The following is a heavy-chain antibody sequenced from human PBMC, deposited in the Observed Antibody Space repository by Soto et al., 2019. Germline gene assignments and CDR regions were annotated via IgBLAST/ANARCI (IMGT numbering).Heavy chain of an antibody. Sequence: ASVKVSCKVSGYTHTELSMHWVRQAPGKGLEWMGGFDPEDGETIYAQKFQGRVTMTEDTSTDTAYMELSSLRSEDTAVYYCATDSTYYYDSSGYYGVNYWGQGTLVTVSS. CDR1: GYTHTELS. CDR2: FDPEDGET. V-gene: IGHV1-24*01. J-gene: IGHJ4*02. D-gene: IGHD3-22*01. CDR3: ATDSTYYYDSSGYYGVNY.